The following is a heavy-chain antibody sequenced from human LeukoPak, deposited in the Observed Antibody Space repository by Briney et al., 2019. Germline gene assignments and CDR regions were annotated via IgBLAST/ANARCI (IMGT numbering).Heavy chain of an antibody. CDR1: GYTFTGYF. J-gene: IGHJ3*02. D-gene: IGHD3-22*01. CDR3: ASQGYSDTGGYIAEIYN. CDR2: INPNSGDT. Sequence: ASVKVSCKASGYTFTGYFMHWVRQAPGQGLEWMGWINPNSGDTNYAQNFQGRVTMTRDTSISTAYMEVSRLKSDDTAVYYCASQGYSDTGGYIAEIYNWGQGTMVTVSS. V-gene: IGHV1-2*02.